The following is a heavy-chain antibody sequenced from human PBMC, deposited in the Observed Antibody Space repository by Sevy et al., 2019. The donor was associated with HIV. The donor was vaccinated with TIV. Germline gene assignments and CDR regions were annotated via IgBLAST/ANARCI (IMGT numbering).Heavy chain of an antibody. Sequence: GGSLRLSCAASGFTFSSYGMHWVRQAPGKGLEWVAVIWYDGSNKYYADSVKGRFTISRDNSKNTLYLQMNSLRAEDTVVYYCARDNNFCSGYYKGRGGAFDIWGQGTMVTVSS. J-gene: IGHJ3*02. V-gene: IGHV3-33*01. CDR2: IWYDGSNK. D-gene: IGHD3-3*01. CDR1: GFTFSSYG. CDR3: ARDNNFCSGYYKGRGGAFDI.